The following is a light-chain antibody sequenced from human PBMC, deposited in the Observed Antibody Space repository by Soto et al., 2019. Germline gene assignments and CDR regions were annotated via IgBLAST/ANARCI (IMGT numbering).Light chain of an antibody. Sequence: EIVLTQSPGTLSFSPGERATLSCRARQSVSDSYLAWYQQKPGQAPRLLIYASSRATGIPDRFSGSGSGTDFTLTISRLEPEDFSVYYRQHYCTSALFGPGTKVDIK. CDR1: QSVSDSY. CDR3: QHYCTSAL. CDR2: AS. J-gene: IGKJ3*01. V-gene: IGKV3-20*01.